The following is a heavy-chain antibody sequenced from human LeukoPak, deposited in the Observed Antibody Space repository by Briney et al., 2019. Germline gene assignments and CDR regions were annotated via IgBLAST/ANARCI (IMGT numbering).Heavy chain of an antibody. D-gene: IGHD3/OR15-3a*01. V-gene: IGHV3-48*01. J-gene: IGHJ2*01. CDR1: GFTFSSYS. CDR3: ARDQDWGYFDL. CDR2: TSSMSSTI. Sequence: GRSLRLSCAAAGFTFSSYSMNWVRQAPGKGLEWVSYTSSMSSTIYYASSVKGRFTISRDNAKNSLYLQMNSLRAEDTAVYYCARDQDWGYFDLWGRGTLVTVSS.